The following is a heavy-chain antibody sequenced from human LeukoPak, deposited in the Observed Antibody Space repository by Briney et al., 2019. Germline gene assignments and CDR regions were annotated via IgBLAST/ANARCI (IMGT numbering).Heavy chain of an antibody. D-gene: IGHD6-6*01. CDR1: GFTFSSYG. J-gene: IGHJ6*02. CDR3: AKDMRYSSSLRGSYYYYYGMDV. Sequence: GGSLRLSCAASGFTFSSYGMHWVRQAPGKGLEWVAVISYDGSNKYYADSVKGRFTISRDNSKNTLYLQMNSLRAEDTAVYYCAKDMRYSSSLRGSYYYYYGMDVWGQGTTVTASS. V-gene: IGHV3-30*18. CDR2: ISYDGSNK.